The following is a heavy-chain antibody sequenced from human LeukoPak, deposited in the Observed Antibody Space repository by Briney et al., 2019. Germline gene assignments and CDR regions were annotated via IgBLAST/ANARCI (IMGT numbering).Heavy chain of an antibody. Sequence: GGPLRLSCAASGFTLSHYYMTWIRQAPGKGLEWLSCISSSGDTIYCADSVKGRFTVSRDNAENSLYLQMNSLRAEDTAMYYCARQGSEIDYWGQGTLVTVSS. CDR2: ISSSGDTI. CDR1: GFTLSHYY. J-gene: IGHJ4*02. CDR3: ARQGSEIDY. V-gene: IGHV3-11*01.